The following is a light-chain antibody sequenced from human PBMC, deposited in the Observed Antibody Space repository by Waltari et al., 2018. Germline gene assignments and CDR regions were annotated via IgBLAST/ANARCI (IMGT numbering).Light chain of an antibody. CDR2: DVS. CDR1: RSLFRGYYY. CDR3: CSYAGSYTLV. J-gene: IGLJ2*01. Sequence: SALTQPPPVPGSPGPSVTIPCHGTRSLFRGYYYVSWYQQHPGKAPKLMIYDVSKRPSGVPDRFSGSKSGNTASLTISGLQAEDEADYYCCSYAGSYTLVFGGGTKLTVL. V-gene: IGLV2-11*01.